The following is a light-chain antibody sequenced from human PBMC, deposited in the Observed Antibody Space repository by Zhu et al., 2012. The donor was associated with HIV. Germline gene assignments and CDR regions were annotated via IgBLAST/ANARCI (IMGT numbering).Light chain of an antibody. V-gene: IGKV3-20*01. Sequence: EIVLTQSPGTPSLSPGERATLSCRASQSFSRSHLAWYQQKPGQAPRLLMYGSSSRTPGIPDRFSGSGSGTDFTLTISRVEPEDFAVYYCQQYGTPPYTFAQGTRVEMK. J-gene: IGKJ2*01. CDR1: QSFSRSH. CDR3: QQYGTPPYT. CDR2: GSS.